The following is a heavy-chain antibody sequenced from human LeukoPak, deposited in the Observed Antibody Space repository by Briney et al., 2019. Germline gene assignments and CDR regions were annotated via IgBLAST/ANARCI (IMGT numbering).Heavy chain of an antibody. Sequence: PSETLSLTCAVSNYSISSAYSWGWIPQPPGKGRGWFGSMYHSGRADYNTSLKSRVTIPVGSSKNQFSLKLRSVTAADTGVYYCARDQAYCGGDGYFDFWGQGTLVTVSS. CDR3: ARDQAYCGGDGYFDF. V-gene: IGHV4-38-2*02. D-gene: IGHD2-21*02. CDR1: NYSISSAYS. J-gene: IGHJ4*02. CDR2: MYHSGRA.